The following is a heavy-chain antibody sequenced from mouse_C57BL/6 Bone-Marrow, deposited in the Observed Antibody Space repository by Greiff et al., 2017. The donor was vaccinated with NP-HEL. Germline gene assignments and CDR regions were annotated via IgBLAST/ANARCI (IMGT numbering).Heavy chain of an antibody. CDR1: GYAFSSSW. V-gene: IGHV1-82*01. CDR3: ASFYYYGSSYCLYFDV. J-gene: IGHJ1*03. D-gene: IGHD1-1*01. Sequence: QVQLQQSGPELVKPGASVKISCKASGYAFSSSWMNWVKQRPGKGLEWIGRIYPGEGDTNYNGKFKGKATLTADKSSSTAYMQLSSLTSEDSAVYFCASFYYYGSSYCLYFDVWGTGTTVTVSS. CDR2: IYPGEGDT.